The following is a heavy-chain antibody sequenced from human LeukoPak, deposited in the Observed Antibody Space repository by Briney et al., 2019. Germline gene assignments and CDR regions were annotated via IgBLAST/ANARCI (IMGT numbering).Heavy chain of an antibody. V-gene: IGHV3-30*04. Sequence: GGSLRLSCAASGFAFSSYAMHWVRQAPGKGLEWVAVISYDGSNKYYADSVKGRFTISRDNSKNTLYLQMNSLRAEDTAVYYCAKDRWYESASTMVRGGNYYMDVWGKGTTVTISS. CDR3: AKDRWYESASTMVRGGNYYMDV. CDR2: ISYDGSNK. J-gene: IGHJ6*03. CDR1: GFAFSSYA. D-gene: IGHD3-10*01.